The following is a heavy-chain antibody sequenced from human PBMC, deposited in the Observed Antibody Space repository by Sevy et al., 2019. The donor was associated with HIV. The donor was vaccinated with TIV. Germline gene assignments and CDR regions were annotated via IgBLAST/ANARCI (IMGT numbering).Heavy chain of an antibody. Sequence: GGSLRLSCAASGFTFSSYSMNWVRQAPGKGLEWVSSISSSSSYIYYAHSVKGRFTISRDNAKNSLYLQMNSLRAEDTAVYYCARDRAPEYYDILTGYPSGGMDVWGQGTTVTVSS. J-gene: IGHJ6*02. CDR1: GFTFSSYS. D-gene: IGHD3-9*01. CDR2: ISSSSSYI. V-gene: IGHV3-21*01. CDR3: ARDRAPEYYDILTGYPSGGMDV.